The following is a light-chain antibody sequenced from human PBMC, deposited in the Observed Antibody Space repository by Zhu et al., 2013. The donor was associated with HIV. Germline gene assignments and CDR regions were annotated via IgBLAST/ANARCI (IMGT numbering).Light chain of an antibody. CDR3: QQYGSSPWT. V-gene: IGKV3-20*01. J-gene: IGKJ1*01. CDR1: QSVSSSY. Sequence: EIVLTQSPGTLSLSLGERATLSCRASQSVSSSYFAWYQQKPGQGPRLLIYGASSRATGIPDRFSGSGSGTDFTLTISRLEPEDFAVYYCQQYGSSPWTFGQGTKVEIK. CDR2: GAS.